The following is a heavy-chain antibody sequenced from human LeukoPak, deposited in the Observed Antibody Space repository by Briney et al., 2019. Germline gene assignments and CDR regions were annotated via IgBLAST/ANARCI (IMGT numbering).Heavy chain of an antibody. J-gene: IGHJ5*02. CDR3: ARGRRWLQLSWFDP. CDR1: GFTFSSYS. D-gene: IGHD5-24*01. CDR2: ISSSSSYI. Sequence: GGSLRLSCAASGFTFSSYSMNWVRQAPGKGLEWVSSISSSSSYIYYADSVKGRFTISRDNAKNSLYLQMNSLRAEDTAVCYCARGRRWLQLSWFDPWGQGTLVTVSS. V-gene: IGHV3-21*01.